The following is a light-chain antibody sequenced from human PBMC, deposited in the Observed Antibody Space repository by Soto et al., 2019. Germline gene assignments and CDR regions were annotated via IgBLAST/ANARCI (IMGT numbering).Light chain of an antibody. CDR1: QGISNN. CDR2: AAS. Sequence: DIQMTQSQSSLSASVGDRVTITCRASQGISNNLAWFQQKPGKAPKSLIYAASSLQSGVPSKVSCSASETDFTLTIRSLQPEDFATYYCQQYNSLLTFGGGSKVEIK. J-gene: IGKJ4*01. CDR3: QQYNSLLT. V-gene: IGKV1-16*02.